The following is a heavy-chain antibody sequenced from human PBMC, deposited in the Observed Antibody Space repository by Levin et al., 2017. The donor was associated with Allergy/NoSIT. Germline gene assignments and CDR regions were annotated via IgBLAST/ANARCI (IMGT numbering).Heavy chain of an antibody. CDR1: GDSISIYY. CDR3: ARHRYSRGWKTNFDY. J-gene: IGHJ4*02. CDR2: IYYTGST. D-gene: IGHD6-19*01. V-gene: IGHV4-59*08. Sequence: SQTLSLTCSVSGDSISIYYWSWIRQAPGKGLEWIGYIYYTGSTSYNPSLKSRLTISVDTSKNQFSLKLSSVTAADTAVYYCARHRYSRGWKTNFDYWGQGTRVTVSS.